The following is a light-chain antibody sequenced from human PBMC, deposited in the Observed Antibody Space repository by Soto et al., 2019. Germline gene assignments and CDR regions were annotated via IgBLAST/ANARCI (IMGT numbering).Light chain of an antibody. CDR1: SSNIGAGYD. CDR3: SSLTRSDTWV. V-gene: IGLV1-40*01. Sequence: QSVLTQPPSVSGAPGQRVTISCTGSSSNIGAGYDVHWYQQLPGTAPKLLIYGNSNRPSGVPDRFSGSKSGTSASLAISGLQAEDEADYFCSSLTRSDTWVIGGGTQLTVL. J-gene: IGLJ3*02. CDR2: GNS.